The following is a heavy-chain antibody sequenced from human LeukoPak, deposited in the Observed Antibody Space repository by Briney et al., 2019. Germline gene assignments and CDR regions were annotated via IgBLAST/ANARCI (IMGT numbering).Heavy chain of an antibody. CDR1: GYSITSGYY. Sequence: TVTLSLTCTVSGYSITSGYYWAWIRQSPGKGLEWIGSIYHSGNTYYNPSLKSRVIILVDTSKNQFSLQLGSVTPTDTAVYYCARAGYCSGVSCYSAVPGKYWGQGALVTVSS. J-gene: IGHJ4*02. CDR3: ARAGYCSGVSCYSAVPGKY. D-gene: IGHD2-15*01. CDR2: IYHSGNT. V-gene: IGHV4-38-2*02.